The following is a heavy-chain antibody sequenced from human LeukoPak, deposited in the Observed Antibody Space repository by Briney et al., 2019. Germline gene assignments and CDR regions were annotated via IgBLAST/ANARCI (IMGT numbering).Heavy chain of an antibody. CDR2: IYYSGNT. J-gene: IGHJ3*02. Sequence: SETLSLTCTVSGGSISSYYWNWIRQPPGKGLEWIGYIYYSGNTNYNPSLKSRVTISVDTSKTQFSLKLSSVTAADTAVYYCASLLGYCTNGVCYNPSFDIWGQGTMVTVSS. D-gene: IGHD2-8*01. CDR3: ASLLGYCTNGVCYNPSFDI. CDR1: GGSISSYY. V-gene: IGHV4-59*01.